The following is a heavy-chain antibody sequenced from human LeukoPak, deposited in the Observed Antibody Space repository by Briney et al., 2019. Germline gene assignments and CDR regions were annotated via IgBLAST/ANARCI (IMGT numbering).Heavy chain of an antibody. CDR2: INPSGGST. CDR3: ARSGCGVGYCSSGGAHFDY. J-gene: IGHJ4*02. Sequence: ASVKVSCKASGYTFTSYYMHWVRQAPGQGLEWMGIINPSGGSTSYAQKFQGRVTMTRDMSTSTVYMELSSLRSEDTAVYYCARSGCGVGYCSSGGAHFDYWGQGTLVTVSS. D-gene: IGHD2-2*01. V-gene: IGHV1-46*01. CDR1: GYTFTSYY.